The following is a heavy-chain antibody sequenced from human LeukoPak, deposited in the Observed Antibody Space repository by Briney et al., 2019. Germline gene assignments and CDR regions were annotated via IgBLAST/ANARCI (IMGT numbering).Heavy chain of an antibody. D-gene: IGHD2-2*01. V-gene: IGHV1-46*01. J-gene: IGHJ6*03. CDR1: GYTFTSYY. CDR2: IHPSGGST. Sequence: ASVKVSCKASGYTFTSYYMHWVGQAPGQGLEWMGIIHPSGGSTSYAQKFQGRVTMTRDTSTSTVYMELSSLRSEDTAVYYCARDPVVVPAAMRSYYYMDVWGKGTTVTVSS. CDR3: ARDPVVVPAAMRSYYYMDV.